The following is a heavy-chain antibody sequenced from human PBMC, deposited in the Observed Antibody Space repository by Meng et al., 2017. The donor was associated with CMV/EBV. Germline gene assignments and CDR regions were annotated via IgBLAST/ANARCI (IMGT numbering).Heavy chain of an antibody. CDR2: ISTYNGNT. V-gene: IGHV1-18*01. D-gene: IGHD3-9*01. Sequence: ASVNVSCKASVYTFTSYVISWVRQAPGQGLEWMGWISTYNGNTNYAQKLQGRVTMTTETSTSTAYMELRSLRSDNTAVYYCATGYYDLLTGYWFDAFDIWGQGTMVTVSS. CDR3: ATGYYDLLTGYWFDAFDI. CDR1: VYTFTSYV. J-gene: IGHJ3*02.